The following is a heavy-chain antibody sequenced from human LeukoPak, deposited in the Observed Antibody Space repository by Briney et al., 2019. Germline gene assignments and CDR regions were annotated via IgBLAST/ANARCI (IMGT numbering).Heavy chain of an antibody. V-gene: IGHV4-59*01. D-gene: IGHD6-19*01. CDR3: ARAHYSSGWYPIYYYYGMDV. CDR2: IYYSGST. J-gene: IGHJ6*02. CDR1: GGSISSYY. Sequence: SETLSLTCTVSGGSISSYYWSWIRQPPGKGLEWIGYIYYSGSTNYNPSLKSRVTISVDTSKNQLSLKLSSVTAADTAVYYCARAHYSSGWYPIYYYYGMDVWGQGTTVTVSS.